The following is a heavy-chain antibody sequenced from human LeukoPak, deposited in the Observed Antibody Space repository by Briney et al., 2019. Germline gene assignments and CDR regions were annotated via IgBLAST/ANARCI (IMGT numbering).Heavy chain of an antibody. CDR2: ISGSGGST. V-gene: IGHV3-23*01. J-gene: IGHJ5*02. CDR3: AKDQRGAVTGNWFDP. CDR1: GFTFSSYA. Sequence: GGSLRLSCAASGFTFSSYAMSWVRQASGKGLEWVSAISGSGGSTYYADSVKGRFTISRDNSKNTLYLQMNGLRAEDTAVYYCAKDQRGAVTGNWFDPWGQGTLVTVSS. D-gene: IGHD3-10*01.